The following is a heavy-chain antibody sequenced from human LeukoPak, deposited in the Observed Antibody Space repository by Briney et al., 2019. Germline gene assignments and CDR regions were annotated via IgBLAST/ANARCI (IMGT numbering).Heavy chain of an antibody. Sequence: SETLSLTCNVSGGSISSYYWSWVRQPPGKGLEWIGYIYDSENTNYNPSLKSRVTISADTSKNQFSLKLSSVTAADTAVYYCARDSGRYFDWLFGIWGQGALVTVSS. V-gene: IGHV4-59*01. D-gene: IGHD3-9*01. CDR2: IYDSENT. J-gene: IGHJ4*02. CDR3: ARDSGRYFDWLFGI. CDR1: GGSISSYY.